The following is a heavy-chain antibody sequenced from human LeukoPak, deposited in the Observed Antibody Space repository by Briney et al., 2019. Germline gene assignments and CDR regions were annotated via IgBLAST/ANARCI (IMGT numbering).Heavy chain of an antibody. CDR2: IKSETNGGTI. Sequence: PGGSLKVSCTASGFTFSDAWMSWVRQAPGQGLEWIGRIKSETNGGTIDYAAPVNGRFTLSRDDSKHTLDLQMNSLKTEDTGVYYCSAGTGRSDFDYWGQGTLVIVSS. D-gene: IGHD1-1*01. CDR1: GFTFSDAW. CDR3: SAGTGRSDFDY. V-gene: IGHV3-15*01. J-gene: IGHJ4*02.